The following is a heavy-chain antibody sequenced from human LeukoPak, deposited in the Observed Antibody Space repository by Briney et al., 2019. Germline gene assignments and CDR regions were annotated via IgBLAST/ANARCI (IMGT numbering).Heavy chain of an antibody. Sequence: GGSLRLSCAASGFTFSGYWMTRVRQAPGKGLEWVANLSPDGDNKRYVESVKGRFTISRDNAKNSLYLQMNSLKADDTAVYYCARRTPQVRRFDYWGQGTLVTVSS. CDR2: LSPDGDNK. D-gene: IGHD1-14*01. V-gene: IGHV3-7*01. CDR3: ARRTPQVRRFDY. J-gene: IGHJ4*02. CDR1: GFTFSGYW.